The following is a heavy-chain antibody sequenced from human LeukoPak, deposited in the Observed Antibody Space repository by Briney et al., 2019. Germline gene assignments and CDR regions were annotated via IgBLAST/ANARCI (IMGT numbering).Heavy chain of an antibody. CDR3: AKDRADYGDPECFDL. J-gene: IGHJ3*01. CDR2: ISVTGVRT. V-gene: IGHV3-23*01. D-gene: IGHD4-17*01. Sequence: GGSLRLSCAAAGFTCSSYAMAWVRHAPGKGLEWVSAISVTGVRTDYADSVKGRFTISRDNSKDTLHLQRNSLGAEDKAVYFCAKDRADYGDPECFDLWGQGARVPVSS. CDR1: GFTCSSYA.